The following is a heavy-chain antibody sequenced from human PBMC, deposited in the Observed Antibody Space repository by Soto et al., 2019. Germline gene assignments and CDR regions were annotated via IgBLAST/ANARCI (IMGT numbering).Heavy chain of an antibody. CDR3: ARDPGYYDSSGYYDY. V-gene: IGHV3-11*06. CDR1: GFTFSDCY. J-gene: IGHJ4*02. CDR2: ISSSSSYT. Sequence: LRLSCAASGFTFSDCYMSWIRQAPGKGLEWVSYISSSSSYTNYADSVKGRFTISRDNAKNSLYLQMNSLRAEDTAVYYCARDPGYYDSSGYYDYWGQGTLVTVSS. D-gene: IGHD3-22*01.